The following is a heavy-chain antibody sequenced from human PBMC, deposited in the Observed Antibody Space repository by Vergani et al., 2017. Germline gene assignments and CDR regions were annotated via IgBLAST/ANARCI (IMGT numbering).Heavy chain of an antibody. D-gene: IGHD1-7*01. Sequence: QLQLLESGPGLVKPSETLSLTCTVSGGSISSSSYYWGWIRQPPGKGLEWIGSIYYSGSTYYNPSLKSRVTISVDTSKNQFSLKLSSVTAADTAVYYCAREYELELRGGWFDPWGQGTLVTVSS. V-gene: IGHV4-39*07. CDR1: GGSISSSSYY. CDR2: IYYSGST. J-gene: IGHJ5*02. CDR3: AREYELELRGGWFDP.